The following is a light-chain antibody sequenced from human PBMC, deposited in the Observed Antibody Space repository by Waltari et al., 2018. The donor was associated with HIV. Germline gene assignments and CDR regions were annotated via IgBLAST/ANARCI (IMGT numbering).Light chain of an antibody. J-gene: IGLJ2*01. CDR3: AAWDDSLKDVL. CDR2: NND. Sequence: QSVLTQPPSASGTPGLRVTFSCSGGSSSTGTNTVNWYQQVPGAAPRLLLYNNDRRPSGVPDRFSGSKSGTSASLAIRGLQSEDEADYYCAAWDDSLKDVLFGGGTKLTVL. CDR1: SSSTGTNT. V-gene: IGLV1-44*01.